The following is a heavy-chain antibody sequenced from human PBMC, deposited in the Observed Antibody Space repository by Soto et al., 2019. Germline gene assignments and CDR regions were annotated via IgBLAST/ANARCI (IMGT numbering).Heavy chain of an antibody. CDR1: GYSFTSYW. V-gene: IGHV5-51*03. CDR2: IYPGDSDT. CDR3: ARRGRGVGGYYYGMAG. Sequence: EVQLVQSGAEVKKPGESLKISCKGSGYSFTSYWIGWVRQMPGKGLEWMGIIYPGDSDTRYSPSFQGQVTISADKSITAAERQWSSLQASDTAMYYCARRGRGVGGYYYGMAGWGQGTTGTVSS. D-gene: IGHD3-10*01. J-gene: IGHJ6*02.